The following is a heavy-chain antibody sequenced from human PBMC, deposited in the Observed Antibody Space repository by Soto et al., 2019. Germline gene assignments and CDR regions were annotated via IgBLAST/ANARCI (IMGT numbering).Heavy chain of an antibody. Sequence: QVQLVESGGGVVQPGRSLRLSCAASGFTFSSYGMHWVRQAPGKGLEWVAVISYDGSNKYYADSVKGRFTISRDNSKNTLYLQMNSLRAEDTAVYYCAKGRVGVDVVVAAMDYWGQGTLVTVSS. CDR3: AKGRVGVDVVVAAMDY. CDR2: ISYDGSNK. V-gene: IGHV3-30*18. CDR1: GFTFSSYG. J-gene: IGHJ4*02. D-gene: IGHD2-15*01.